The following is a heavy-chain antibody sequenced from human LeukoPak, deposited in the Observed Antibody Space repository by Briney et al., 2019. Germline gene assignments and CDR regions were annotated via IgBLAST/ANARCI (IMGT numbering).Heavy chain of an antibody. CDR2: IRKDGSVE. J-gene: IGHJ4*02. V-gene: IGHV3-7*01. Sequence: PGDSLRLSCSASGFTLGSYWMTWLRQAPGKGLEWVANIRKDGSVENYVDSVKGRFTISRDNAKNSLYLQVNSLRAEDTAVYYCARDAARGTYYFDYWGQGALLTVSS. D-gene: IGHD6-6*01. CDR3: ARDAARGTYYFDY. CDR1: GFTLGSYW.